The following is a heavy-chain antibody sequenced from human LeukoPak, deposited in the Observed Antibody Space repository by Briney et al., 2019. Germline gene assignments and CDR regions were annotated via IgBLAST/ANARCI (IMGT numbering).Heavy chain of an antibody. V-gene: IGHV1-3*01. CDR1: GYTFTSHA. D-gene: IGHD6-19*01. Sequence: ASVKVSCKASGYTFTSHALHWVRQAPGEGLEWMAWINGATGNTEYSQKFQARVTITRDTSASTAYMELSSLRSEDTAVYYCARDPSVAGTDYFDYWGQGTLVTVSS. J-gene: IGHJ4*02. CDR2: INGATGNT. CDR3: ARDPSVAGTDYFDY.